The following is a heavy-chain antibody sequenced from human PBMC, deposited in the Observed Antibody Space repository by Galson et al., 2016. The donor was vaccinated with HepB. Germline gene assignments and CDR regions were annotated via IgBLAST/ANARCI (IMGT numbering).Heavy chain of an antibody. V-gene: IGHV1-18*01. J-gene: IGHJ4*02. CDR1: GYTFGNYG. Sequence: QSGAEVKKPGDSVKVSCKASGYTFGNYGISWVRQAPGQGLEWMAWISAYNGNSNTDYAQKFQGRVSMTTDPSTSTAYMELTSLKSDDTAVYYCARDFCSGGGVSPPLGCWGQGTLVTVSS. CDR2: ISAYNGNSNT. D-gene: IGHD2-15*01. CDR3: ARDFCSGGGVSPPLGC.